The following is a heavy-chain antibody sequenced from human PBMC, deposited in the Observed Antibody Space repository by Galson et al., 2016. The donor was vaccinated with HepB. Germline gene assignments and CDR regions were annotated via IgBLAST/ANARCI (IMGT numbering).Heavy chain of an antibody. CDR1: GFTFSSYA. CDR3: AKVGQWRAFDY. D-gene: IGHD6-19*01. CDR2: IGSGGTT. Sequence: SLRLSCAASGFTFSSYAMTWVRQAPGKGLEWVSTIGSGGTTYYADSVKGRFTISRDNPKNTLYLQMNSLRAEDTAVYYCAKVGQWRAFDYWGQGTLVTVSS. J-gene: IGHJ4*02. V-gene: IGHV3-23*01.